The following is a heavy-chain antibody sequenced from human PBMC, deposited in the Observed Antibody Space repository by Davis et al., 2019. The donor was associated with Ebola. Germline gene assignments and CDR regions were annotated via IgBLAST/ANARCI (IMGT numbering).Heavy chain of an antibody. CDR1: GGSISSYY. J-gene: IGHJ3*02. Sequence: PSETLSLTCTVSGGSISSYYWSWIRQPPGKGLEWIGYIYYSGSTNYNPSLKSRVTISVDTSKNQFSLKLSSVTAADTAVYYCARGHYDAAFDIWGQGTMVTVSS. V-gene: IGHV4-59*12. CDR2: IYYSGST. CDR3: ARGHYDAAFDI. D-gene: IGHD4-17*01.